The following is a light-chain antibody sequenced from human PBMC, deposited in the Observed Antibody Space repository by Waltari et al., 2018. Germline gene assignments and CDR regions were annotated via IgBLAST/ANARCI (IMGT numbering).Light chain of an antibody. V-gene: IGLV2-23*02. CDR3: CSYAGANTYV. CDR1: SSDVGRCNL. CDR2: EVS. J-gene: IGLJ1*01. Sequence: QSALPQPASVSGSPGQSITVPFPRTSSDVGRCNLFSWYQHHPPKAPKLMIYEVSKRPSGVSNRFSGSKSGNTASLTISGLQPEDEADYYCCSYAGANTYVFGSGTKVTVL.